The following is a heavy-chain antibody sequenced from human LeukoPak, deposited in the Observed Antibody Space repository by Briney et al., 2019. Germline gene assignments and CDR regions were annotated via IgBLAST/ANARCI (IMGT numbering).Heavy chain of an antibody. CDR3: ARADYYDSSGYFFDY. D-gene: IGHD3-22*01. V-gene: IGHV3-30*03. CDR2: ISYDGSNK. J-gene: IGHJ4*02. CDR1: GFTFSSYG. Sequence: GGSLRLSCAASGFTFSSYGMHWVRQAPGKGLEWVAVISYDGSNKYYADSVKGRFTISRDNSKNTLYLQMNSLRAEDTAVYYCARADYYDSSGYFFDYGGQGTLVTVSS.